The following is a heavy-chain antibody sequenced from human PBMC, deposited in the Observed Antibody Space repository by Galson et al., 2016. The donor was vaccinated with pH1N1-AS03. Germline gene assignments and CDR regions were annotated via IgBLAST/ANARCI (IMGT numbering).Heavy chain of an antibody. CDR2: IYYTGTT. Sequence: YIYYTGTTKYNPSLKSRVTISVDTSKNQFSLRLSSVTAADTAVYYCAAGSPAPFDYWGQGTLFTVSS. CDR3: AAGSPAPFDY. V-gene: IGHV4-59*01. J-gene: IGHJ4*02.